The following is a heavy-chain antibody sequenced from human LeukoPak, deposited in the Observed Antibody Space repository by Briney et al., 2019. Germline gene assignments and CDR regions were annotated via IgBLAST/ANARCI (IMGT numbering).Heavy chain of an antibody. CDR3: ATATLVVPAAMTTFDY. D-gene: IGHD2-2*01. Sequence: ASVKVSCKASGYTFTSYAMNWVRQAPGQGLEWMGWINTNTGNPTYAQGFTGRFVFSLDTSVSTAYLQISSIKAEDTAVYYCATATLVVPAAMTTFDYWGQGTLVTVSS. CDR1: GYTFTSYA. J-gene: IGHJ4*02. V-gene: IGHV7-4-1*02. CDR2: INTNTGNP.